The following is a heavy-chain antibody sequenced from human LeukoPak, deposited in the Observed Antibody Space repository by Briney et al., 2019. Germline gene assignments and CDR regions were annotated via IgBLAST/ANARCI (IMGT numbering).Heavy chain of an antibody. CDR1: GFTVSSNY. CDR3: ARVGARGYSSGWPFDY. D-gene: IGHD6-19*01. Sequence: GGSLRLSCAASGFTVSSNYMSWVRQAPGKGLEWVSVIYSGGSTYYADSVKGRFTISRDNSKNTLYLQMNSLRAEDTAVYYCARVGARGYSSGWPFDYWGQGTLVTVSS. V-gene: IGHV3-53*01. CDR2: IYSGGST. J-gene: IGHJ4*02.